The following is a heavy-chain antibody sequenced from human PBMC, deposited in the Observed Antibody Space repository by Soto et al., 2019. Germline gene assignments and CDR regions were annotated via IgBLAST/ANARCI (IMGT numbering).Heavy chain of an antibody. CDR3: AKDVPGSGWAFDY. CDR1: RFAFRNYA. Sequence: EVQLLESGGGLVPPGGSLRLSCAASRFAFRNYAMGWLRQAPGKGPEWVSAPTSDGAETFYGDSVRGRFIISRDNSKNTLDLQMNSLRADDTAVYYCAKDVPGSGWAFDYWGQGTLVTVSS. J-gene: IGHJ4*02. CDR2: PTSDGAET. D-gene: IGHD6-19*01. V-gene: IGHV3-23*01.